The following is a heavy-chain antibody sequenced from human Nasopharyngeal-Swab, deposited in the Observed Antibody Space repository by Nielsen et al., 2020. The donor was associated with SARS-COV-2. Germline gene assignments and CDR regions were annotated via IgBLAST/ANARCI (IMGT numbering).Heavy chain of an antibody. CDR2: INHSGST. J-gene: IGHJ2*01. CDR3: ARASTVTTFFDL. V-gene: IGHV4-34*01. Sequence: ESLKISCAASGFTFSNAWMNWVRQAPGKGLEWIGEINHSGSTNYNPSLKSRVTISVDTSKNQFSLKLNSVTAADTAVYYCARASTVTTFFDLWGRGTLVTVSS. CDR1: GFTFSNAW. D-gene: IGHD4-17*01.